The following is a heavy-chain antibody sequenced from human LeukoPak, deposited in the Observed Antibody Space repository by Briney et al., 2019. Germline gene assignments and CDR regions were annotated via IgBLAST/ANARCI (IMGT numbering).Heavy chain of an antibody. D-gene: IGHD3-16*01. J-gene: IGHJ4*02. V-gene: IGHV4-34*01. CDR1: GGSFSGYY. CDR2: INHSGST. Sequence: PSGTLSLTCAVDGGSFSGYYWSWLPQPPGKGLEWMGEINHSGSTNYNPSLKSRVTISVDTSKNQFSLKLSSVTAADTAVYYCASSRRRGMVTPYYFGYWGQGTLVTVSS. CDR3: ASSRRRGMVTPYYFGY.